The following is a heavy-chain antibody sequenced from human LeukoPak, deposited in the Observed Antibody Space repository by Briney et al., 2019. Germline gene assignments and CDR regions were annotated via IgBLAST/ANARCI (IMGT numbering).Heavy chain of an antibody. D-gene: IGHD5-18*01. V-gene: IGHV4-4*07. CDR1: GGSISSYY. CDR2: IYTSGST. CDR3: ARDGHYGYGQTDDAFDI. J-gene: IGHJ3*02. Sequence: SETLSLTGTVSGGSISSYYWSWIRQPAGKGLEWIGRIYTSGSTNYNPSLKSRVTMSVDTSKNQFSLKLSSVTAADTAVYYCARDGHYGYGQTDDAFDIWGQGTMVTVSS.